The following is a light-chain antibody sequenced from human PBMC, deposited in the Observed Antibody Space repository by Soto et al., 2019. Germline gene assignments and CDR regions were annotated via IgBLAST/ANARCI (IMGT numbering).Light chain of an antibody. CDR1: SGHSSYA. CDR3: QTWDTGARVV. CDR2: LSSDGRH. V-gene: IGLV4-69*01. J-gene: IGLJ2*01. Sequence: QLVLTQSPSASASLGASVKLTCTLSSGHSSYAIAWHQQQPEKGPRYLMKLSSDGRHSKGDGIPDRFSVSSSGAERYLIISSLQSEDEADYYCQTWDTGARVVFGGGTQLTVL.